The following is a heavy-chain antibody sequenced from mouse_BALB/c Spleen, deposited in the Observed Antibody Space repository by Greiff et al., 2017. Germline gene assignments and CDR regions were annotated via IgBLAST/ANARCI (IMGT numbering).Heavy chain of an antibody. Sequence: EVKLVESGGGLVQPGGSRKLSCAASGFTFSDYGIAWVRQAPGKGPEWVAFISNLAYSIYYADTVTGRFTISRENAKNTLYLEMSSLRSEDTAMYYCARSDYYGSSYDAMDYWGQGTSVTVSS. CDR1: GFTFSDYG. V-gene: IGHV5-15*02. D-gene: IGHD1-1*01. CDR2: ISNLAYSI. CDR3: ARSDYYGSSYDAMDY. J-gene: IGHJ4*01.